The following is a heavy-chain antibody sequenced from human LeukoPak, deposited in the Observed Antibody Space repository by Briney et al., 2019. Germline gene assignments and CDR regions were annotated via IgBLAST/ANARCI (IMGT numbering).Heavy chain of an antibody. J-gene: IGHJ6*03. V-gene: IGHV1-2*02. CDR1: GYTFTGYY. Sequence: ASVKVSCKASGYTFTGYYMHWVRQAPGQGLEWMGWINPNSGGTNYAQEFQGRVTMTRDTSISTAYMELSRLRSDDTAVYYCARGREILVVPFYYYIDVWGRGTTVTVSS. D-gene: IGHD2-2*01. CDR3: ARGREILVVPFYYYIDV. CDR2: INPNSGGT.